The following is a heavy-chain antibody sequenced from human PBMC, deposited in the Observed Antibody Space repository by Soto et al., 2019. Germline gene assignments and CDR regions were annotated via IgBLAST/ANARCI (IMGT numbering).Heavy chain of an antibody. CDR2: VYFTGTT. CDR1: GGSVSNGMYY. CDR3: ARSDILTGYPYYFDY. D-gene: IGHD3-9*01. Sequence: PSETLSLTCTVSGGSVSNGMYYWSWIRQPPGKGLEWIGNVYFTGTTIYNPSLKSRVTMSVDTYKDQFSLKLSSVTAADTAVYYCARSDILTGYPYYFDYWGQGTLVTVSS. J-gene: IGHJ4*02. V-gene: IGHV4-61*01.